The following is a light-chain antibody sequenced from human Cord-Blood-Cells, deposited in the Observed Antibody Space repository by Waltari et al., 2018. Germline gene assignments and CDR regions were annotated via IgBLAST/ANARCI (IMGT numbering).Light chain of an antibody. CDR3: SSYAGSNNWV. CDR1: SSAVGGYNY. V-gene: IGLV2-8*01. J-gene: IGLJ3*02. CDR2: EVS. Sequence: QSALTQPPSASGSPGQSVTIPYPGTSSAVGGYNYVSWYQQHPGKAPKLMIYEVSKRPSGVPDRFSGSKSGNTASLTVSGLQAEDEADYYCSSYAGSNNWVFGGGTKLTVL.